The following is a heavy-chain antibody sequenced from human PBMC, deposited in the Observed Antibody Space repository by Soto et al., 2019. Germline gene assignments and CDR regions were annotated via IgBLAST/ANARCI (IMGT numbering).Heavy chain of an antibody. Sequence: EVQLVESGGGLVKPGGSLRLSCAASGFTFSSYSMNWVRQAPGKGLEWVSSISSSSSYIYYADSVKGRFTISRDNAKNSLYLQMNSLRAEDTAVYYCARDRRTYYYYGMNVWGQGTTVTVSS. CDR3: ARDRRTYYYYGMNV. V-gene: IGHV3-21*01. J-gene: IGHJ6*02. CDR1: GFTFSSYS. CDR2: ISSSSSYI.